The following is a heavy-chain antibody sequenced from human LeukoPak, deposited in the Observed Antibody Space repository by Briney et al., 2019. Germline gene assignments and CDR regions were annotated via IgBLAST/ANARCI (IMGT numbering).Heavy chain of an antibody. Sequence: HSGGSLRLSCAASGFTFSSYAMSWVRQAPGKGLEWVSAISGSGGSTYYADSVKGRFTISRDNSKNTLYLQLNSLRAEDTALYYYAKDPVSIGPAFALWGPGTMVTVSS. CDR2: ISGSGGST. D-gene: IGHD2-21*01. CDR1: GFTFSSYA. CDR3: AKDPVSIGPAFAL. J-gene: IGHJ3*01. V-gene: IGHV3-23*01.